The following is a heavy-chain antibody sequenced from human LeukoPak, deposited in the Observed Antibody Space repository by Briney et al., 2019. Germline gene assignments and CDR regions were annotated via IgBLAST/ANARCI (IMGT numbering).Heavy chain of an antibody. V-gene: IGHV3-7*01. D-gene: IGHD3-10*01. CDR3: ARDRLWFLIDYFDY. Sequence: PGGSLRLSCAASGFTFSSYWMSWVRQAPGKGLEWVANIKQDGSEKYYVDSVKGRFTISRDNAKNSLYLQMNSLRAEDTAVYYCARDRLWFLIDYFDYWGQGTLVTVSS. CDR2: IKQDGSEK. J-gene: IGHJ4*02. CDR1: GFTFSSYW.